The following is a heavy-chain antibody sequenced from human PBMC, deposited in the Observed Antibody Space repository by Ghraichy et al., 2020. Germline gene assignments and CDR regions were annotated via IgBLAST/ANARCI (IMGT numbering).Heavy chain of an antibody. CDR3: ARVGTVSNYYYYMDV. Sequence: SETLSLTCTVSGGSISSYYWSWIRQSPGKGLEWIGYIYYSGSTNYNPSLKSRVTISVDTSKNQFSLKLSSVTAADTAVYYCARVGTVSNYYYYMDVWGQGTLVTVSS. D-gene: IGHD4-11*01. J-gene: IGHJ6*03. V-gene: IGHV4-59*01. CDR2: IYYSGST. CDR1: GGSISSYY.